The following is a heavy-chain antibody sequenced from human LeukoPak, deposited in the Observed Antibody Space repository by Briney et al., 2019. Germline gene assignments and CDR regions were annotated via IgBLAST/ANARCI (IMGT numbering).Heavy chain of an antibody. V-gene: IGHV3-9*01. Sequence: GGSLRLSCAASGFTFDDYSMHWVRQAPGRGLEWVSGISWNSGSIGYADSVKGRFTISRDNAKNSLYLQMNSLRAEDTALYYCAKGLYYYGSGSSPIDYWGQGTLVTVSS. D-gene: IGHD3-10*01. CDR1: GFTFDDYS. CDR3: AKGLYYYGSGSSPIDY. CDR2: ISWNSGSI. J-gene: IGHJ4*02.